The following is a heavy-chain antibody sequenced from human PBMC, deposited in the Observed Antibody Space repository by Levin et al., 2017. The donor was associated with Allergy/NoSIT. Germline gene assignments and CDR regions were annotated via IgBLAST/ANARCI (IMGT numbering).Heavy chain of an antibody. D-gene: IGHD3-10*01. CDR1: GFTFSSSG. CDR2: ISSSRNTI. CDR3: ASGVRYFDF. J-gene: IGHJ4*02. V-gene: IGHV3-48*02. Sequence: SCAASGFTFSSSGMNWVRQAPGKGLEWVSYISSSRNTIYYADSVQGRFTISRDNARNSLYLQVNRLRDEDTAVYYCASGVRYFDFWGLGTLVTVSS.